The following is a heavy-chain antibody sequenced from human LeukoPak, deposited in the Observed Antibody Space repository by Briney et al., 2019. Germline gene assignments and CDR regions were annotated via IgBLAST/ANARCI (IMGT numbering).Heavy chain of an antibody. V-gene: IGHV3-21*01. CDR3: ASGYSSSWDSFDY. J-gene: IGHJ4*02. CDR1: GFTFSSYS. CDR2: ISSSSSYI. Sequence: GGSLRLSCAASGFTFSSYSMNWVRQAPGKGLEWVSSISSSSSYIYYADSVKGRFTISRDNSKNTLYLQMNSLRAEDTAVYYCASGYSSSWDSFDYWGQGTLVTVSS. D-gene: IGHD6-13*01.